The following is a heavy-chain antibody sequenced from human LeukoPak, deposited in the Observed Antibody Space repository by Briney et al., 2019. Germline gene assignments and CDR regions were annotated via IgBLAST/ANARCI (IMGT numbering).Heavy chain of an antibody. CDR3: ARDQVRYYYDSSGYYSGAFEAFDI. Sequence: PSETLSLTCTVSGGSISSYYWSWIRQPPGKGLGWIGYIYYSGSTNYNPSLKSRVTISVDTSKNQFSLKLSSVTAADTAVYYCARDQVRYYYDSSGYYSGAFEAFDIWGQGTMVTVSS. V-gene: IGHV4-59*01. D-gene: IGHD3-22*01. J-gene: IGHJ3*02. CDR2: IYYSGST. CDR1: GGSISSYY.